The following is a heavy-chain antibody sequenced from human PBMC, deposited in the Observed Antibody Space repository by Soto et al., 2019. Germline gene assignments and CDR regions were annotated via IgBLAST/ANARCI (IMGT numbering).Heavy chain of an antibody. D-gene: IGHD3-3*01. V-gene: IGHV3-30*18. J-gene: IGHJ4*02. CDR3: AKYRMGGSGLF. Sequence: GGSLRLSCAASGFTFSSYGMHWVRQAPGKGLEWVAVISYDGSNKYYADSVKGRFTISRDNSKNTLYLQMNSLRAEDTAVYYCAKYRMGGSGLFWGQGTLVTVSS. CDR2: ISYDGSNK. CDR1: GFTFSSYG.